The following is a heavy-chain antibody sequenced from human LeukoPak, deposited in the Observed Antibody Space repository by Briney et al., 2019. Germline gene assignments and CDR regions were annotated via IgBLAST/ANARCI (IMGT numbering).Heavy chain of an antibody. CDR2: IYYSGST. D-gene: IGHD6-19*01. CDR1: GGSISSYY. CDR3: ARAVAGRVGGFDY. J-gene: IGHJ4*02. Sequence: PSETLSLTCTVSGGSISSYYWSWIRQPPGKGLEWIGNIYYSGSTNYNPSLKSRVTISVDTSKNQFSLKLSSVTAADTAVYYCARAVAGRVGGFDYWGQGTLVTVSS. V-gene: IGHV4-59*01.